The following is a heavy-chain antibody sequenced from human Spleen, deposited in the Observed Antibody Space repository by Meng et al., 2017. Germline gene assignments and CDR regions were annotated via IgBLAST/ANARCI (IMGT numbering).Heavy chain of an antibody. CDR2: ISSSGSTI. V-gene: IGHV3-11*04. J-gene: IGHJ4*02. Sequence: GESLKISCAASGFTFSDYYMSWIRQAPGKGLEWVSYISSSGSTIYYADSVKGRFTISRDNSKNTLYLQMNSLRAEDTAVYYCARIAVAGSRAWYYFDYWGQGTLVTVSS. CDR3: ARIAVAGSRAWYYFDY. CDR1: GFTFSDYY. D-gene: IGHD6-19*01.